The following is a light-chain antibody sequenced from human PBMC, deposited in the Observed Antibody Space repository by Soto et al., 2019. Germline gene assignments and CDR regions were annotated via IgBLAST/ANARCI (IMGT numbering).Light chain of an antibody. Sequence: EIVMTQSPATLSVSPGERATLSCRASQSVSSNLAWYQQKPGQAPRLLIYGASTRVTGLPARFSGSGSGTEFSLTISSLQSEDFAVYYCQQYDNWLTFGGGTKVEI. CDR2: GAS. V-gene: IGKV3-15*01. CDR1: QSVSSN. CDR3: QQYDNWLT. J-gene: IGKJ4*01.